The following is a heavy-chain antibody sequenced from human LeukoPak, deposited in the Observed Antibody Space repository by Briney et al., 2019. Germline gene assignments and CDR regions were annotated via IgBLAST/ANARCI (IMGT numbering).Heavy chain of an antibody. CDR3: AKDRGDYYGSGSYINWFDP. Sequence: GGSLRLSCAASGFTFSSYAMSWVRQAPGKGLEWVSAISGSGGSTYYADSVKGRFTISRDNSKNTLYLQMNSLRAEDTAVYYCAKDRGDYYGSGSYINWFDPWGQGTLVTVSS. J-gene: IGHJ5*02. CDR2: ISGSGGST. V-gene: IGHV3-23*01. CDR1: GFTFSSYA. D-gene: IGHD3-10*01.